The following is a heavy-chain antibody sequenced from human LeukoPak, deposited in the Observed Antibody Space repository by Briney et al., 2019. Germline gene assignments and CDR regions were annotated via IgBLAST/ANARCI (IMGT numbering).Heavy chain of an antibody. CDR2: INSDGSST. CDR1: GFTFSPYW. J-gene: IGHJ4*02. Sequence: GGSLRLSCAASGFTFSPYWMHWVRQPPGKGLVWISRINSDGSSTTYADSVRGRFTISRDNAKNTLYLQMNSLRAEDTAVYYCARSMVPLVEDWGQGTLVTVSS. D-gene: IGHD4/OR15-4a*01. CDR3: ARSMVPLVED. V-gene: IGHV3-74*01.